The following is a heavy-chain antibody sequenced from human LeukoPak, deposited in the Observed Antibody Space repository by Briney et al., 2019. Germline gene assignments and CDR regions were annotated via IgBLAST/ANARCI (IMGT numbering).Heavy chain of an antibody. CDR3: ARGGSYSGFDY. CDR1: GFTFSSYS. CDR2: ISSSSSYI. J-gene: IGHJ4*02. V-gene: IGHV3-21*01. D-gene: IGHD1-26*01. Sequence: PGGSLRLSCAASGFTFSSYSVNWVRQAPGKGLEWVASISSSSSYIYYADSVKGRFTISRDNAENPLYLQMNSLRAEDTAVYYCARGGSYSGFDYWGQGTLVTVSS.